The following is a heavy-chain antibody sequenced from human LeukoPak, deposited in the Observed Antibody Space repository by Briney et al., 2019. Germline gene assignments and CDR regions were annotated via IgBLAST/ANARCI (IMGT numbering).Heavy chain of an antibody. CDR3: ARSPSGSSSRYFDP. CDR2: IYHSGTT. Sequence: PSGTLSLTCAVSGGSFSSSHWWNWVRQSPGKGLEWIGEIYHSGTTNYNPSLKSRVSISVDKSKNQFSLKLTSVTAADTAVYFCARSPSGSSSRYFDPWGQGTLVTVSS. J-gene: IGHJ5*02. V-gene: IGHV4-4*02. CDR1: GGSFSSSHW. D-gene: IGHD1-26*01.